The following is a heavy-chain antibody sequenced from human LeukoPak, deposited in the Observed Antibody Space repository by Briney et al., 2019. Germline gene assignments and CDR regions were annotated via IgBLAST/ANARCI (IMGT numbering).Heavy chain of an antibody. D-gene: IGHD4-23*01. CDR2: IYYSGST. J-gene: IGHJ4*02. CDR1: GGSISSSSYY. Sequence: SETLSLTCTVSGGSISSSSYYWGWIRQPPGKGLEWIGSIYYSGSTYYNPSLKSRVTISVDTSKNQFSLKLSSVTAADTAVYYCARDGGNSFFDYWGQGTLVTVSS. V-gene: IGHV4-39*07. CDR3: ARDGGNSFFDY.